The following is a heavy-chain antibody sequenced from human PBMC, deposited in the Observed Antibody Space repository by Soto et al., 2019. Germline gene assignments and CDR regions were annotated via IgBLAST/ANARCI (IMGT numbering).Heavy chain of an antibody. CDR3: AKEGCSSTSCYGNNWFDP. CDR1: GFTFSSYG. V-gene: IGHV3-30*18. Sequence: GGSLRLSCAASGFTFSSYGMHWVRQAPGKGLEWVAVISYDGSNKYYADSVKGRFTISRDNSKNTLYLQMNSLRAEDTAVYYCAKEGCSSTSCYGNNWFDPWGQGTLVTVSS. J-gene: IGHJ5*02. D-gene: IGHD2-2*01. CDR2: ISYDGSNK.